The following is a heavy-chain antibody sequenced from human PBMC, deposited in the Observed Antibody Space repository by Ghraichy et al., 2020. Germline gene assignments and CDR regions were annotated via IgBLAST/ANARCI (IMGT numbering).Heavy chain of an antibody. Sequence: ASVKVSCKASGYAFSSYDINWVRQATGQGLEWMGRMNANSGNTVYAQKFQGRVTMTRNTSIGTAYLELSSLRSEDTALYYCATSGVGGYSQHWGQGTLVIVSS. CDR3: ATSGVGGYSQH. D-gene: IGHD3-10*01. CDR2: MNANSGNT. CDR1: GYAFSSYD. V-gene: IGHV1-8*01. J-gene: IGHJ1*01.